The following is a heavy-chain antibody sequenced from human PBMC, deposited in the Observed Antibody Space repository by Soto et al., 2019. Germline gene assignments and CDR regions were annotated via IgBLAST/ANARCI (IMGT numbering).Heavy chain of an antibody. D-gene: IGHD3-22*01. CDR3: ARAPRGYYYDSSGYSYHFDY. CDR1: GGTFSSYA. Sequence: ASVKVSCKASGGTFSSYAISWVRQAPGQGLEWMGGIIPIFGTANYAQKFQGRVTITADESTSTAYMELSSLRSEDTAVYYCARAPRGYYYDSSGYSYHFDYWGQGTLVTVSS. J-gene: IGHJ4*02. CDR2: IIPIFGTA. V-gene: IGHV1-69*13.